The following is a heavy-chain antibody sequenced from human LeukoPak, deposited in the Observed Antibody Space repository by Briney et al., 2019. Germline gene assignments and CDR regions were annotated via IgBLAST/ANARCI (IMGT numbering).Heavy chain of an antibody. Sequence: ASVTVSCKASGYTFTSYYMHWVRQAPGQGLEWMGIINPSGGSTSYAQKFQGRVTMTRDTSTSTVYMELSSLRSEDTAVYYCAREPTQWDPTGDYYDSSGYFDYWGQGTLVTVSS. J-gene: IGHJ4*02. D-gene: IGHD3-22*01. CDR3: AREPTQWDPTGDYYDSSGYFDY. V-gene: IGHV1-46*01. CDR1: GYTFTSYY. CDR2: INPSGGST.